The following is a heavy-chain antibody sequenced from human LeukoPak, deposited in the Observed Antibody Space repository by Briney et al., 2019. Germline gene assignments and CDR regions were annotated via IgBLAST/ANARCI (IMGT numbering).Heavy chain of an antibody. CDR2: IYYSGST. D-gene: IGHD4-17*01. V-gene: IGHV4-59*08. J-gene: IGHJ4*02. CDR3: AREADYGDYRYYFDY. Sequence: SETLSLTCTVSGGSISSYYWSWIRQPPGKGLEWIGYIYYSGSTNYNPSLKRRVTISVDTSKNQFSLKLSSVTAADTAVYYCAREADYGDYRYYFDYWGQGTLVTVSS. CDR1: GGSISSYY.